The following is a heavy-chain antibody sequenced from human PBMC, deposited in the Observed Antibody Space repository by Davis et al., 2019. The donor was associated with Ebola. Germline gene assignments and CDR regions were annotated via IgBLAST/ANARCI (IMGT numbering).Heavy chain of an antibody. CDR1: GFSFSSYA. D-gene: IGHD3-3*01. CDR3: ARGANLEWLLGDYYYGMDV. V-gene: IGHV3-23*01. J-gene: IGHJ6*02. Sequence: GESLKISCAASGFSFSSYAMNWVRQAPGKGLEWVSGITGSGGSTYYADSVKGRFTVSRDNSKKTLYLQMNSLRAEDTAVYYCARGANLEWLLGDYYYGMDVWGQGTTVTVSS. CDR2: ITGSGGST.